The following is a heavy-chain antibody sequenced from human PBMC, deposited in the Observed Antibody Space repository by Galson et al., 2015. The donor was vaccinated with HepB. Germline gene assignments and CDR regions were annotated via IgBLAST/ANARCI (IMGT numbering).Heavy chain of an antibody. V-gene: IGHV1-2*04. CDR1: GYTFTDYY. Sequence: SVKVSCKASGYTFTDYYMHWVRQAPGQGLEWMGWINPNSGGTNYAQKFQGWVTMTRDTSISTAYMELSRLRSDDTAVYYCASDKGPDIRAVAGTLIYYYYGMDVWGQGTTVTVSS. D-gene: IGHD6-19*01. CDR2: INPNSGGT. CDR3: ASDKGPDIRAVAGTLIYYYYGMDV. J-gene: IGHJ6*02.